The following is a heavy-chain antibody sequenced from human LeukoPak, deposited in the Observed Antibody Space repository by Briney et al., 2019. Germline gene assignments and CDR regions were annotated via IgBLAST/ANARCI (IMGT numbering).Heavy chain of an antibody. CDR1: GGSISSYY. V-gene: IGHV4-59*01. J-gene: IGHJ4*02. Sequence: SETLSLTCTVSGGSISSYYWSWIRQPPGKGLEWIGYIYYSRSTNCNPSLKSRVTISVDTSKNQFSLKLSSVTAADTAVYYCARVAAAGNDYWGQGTLVTVSS. CDR3: ARVAAAGNDY. CDR2: IYYSRST. D-gene: IGHD6-13*01.